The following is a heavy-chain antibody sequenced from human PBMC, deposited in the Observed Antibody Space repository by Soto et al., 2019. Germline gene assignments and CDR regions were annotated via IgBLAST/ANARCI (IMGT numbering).Heavy chain of an antibody. CDR3: ARPPTGAAAGPYYFDY. D-gene: IGHD6-13*01. CDR2: ISYDGSNK. V-gene: IGHV3-30-3*01. CDR1: GFTFSSYA. Sequence: GGSLRLSCAASGFTFSSYAMHWVRQAPGKGLEWVAVISYDGSNKYYADSVKGRFTISRDNSKNTLYLQMNSLRAEDTAVYYCARPPTGAAAGPYYFDYWGQGTLVTVPQ. J-gene: IGHJ4*02.